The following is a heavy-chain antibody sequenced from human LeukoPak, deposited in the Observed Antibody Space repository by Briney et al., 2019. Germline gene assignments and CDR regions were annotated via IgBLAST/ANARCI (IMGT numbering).Heavy chain of an antibody. J-gene: IGHJ6*03. CDR2: FSGSRGSA. CDR3: AKRRGLELTYYYHMDV. CDR1: GFTFSYYG. Sequence: GGSLRLSCAASGFTFSYYGMTWVRQAPGKGLEWVSTFSGSRGSAYYADSVKGRFIISRDNSKNTLYLQMNSLRADDTAVYYCAKRRGLELTYYYHMDVWGKGTTVTVSS. D-gene: IGHD1-7*01. V-gene: IGHV3-23*01.